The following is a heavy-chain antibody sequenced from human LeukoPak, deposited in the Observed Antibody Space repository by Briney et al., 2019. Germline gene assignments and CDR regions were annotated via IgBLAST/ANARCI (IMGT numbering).Heavy chain of an antibody. Sequence: GGSLRLSCAASGFTFSSYDMHWVRQATGKGLEWVSAIGTAGDTYYPGSVKGRFTISRENAKNSLYLQMNSLRAGDTAVYYCARTADEYSSSWYRHWYFDLWGRGTLVTVSS. D-gene: IGHD6-13*01. CDR1: GFTFSSYD. V-gene: IGHV3-13*01. CDR3: ARTADEYSSSWYRHWYFDL. CDR2: IGTAGDT. J-gene: IGHJ2*01.